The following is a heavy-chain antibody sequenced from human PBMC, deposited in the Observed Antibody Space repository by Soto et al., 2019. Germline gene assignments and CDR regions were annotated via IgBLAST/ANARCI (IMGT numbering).Heavy chain of an antibody. Sequence: GGSLRLSCAASGFTFSSYAMSWVRQAPGKGLEWVSAISGSGGSTYYADSVKGRFTTSRDNSKNTLYLQMNSLRAEDTAVYYCAKPGASSGRNYYYGMDVWGQGTTVTVSS. CDR2: ISGSGGST. D-gene: IGHD6-19*01. CDR3: AKPGASSGRNYYYGMDV. CDR1: GFTFSSYA. J-gene: IGHJ6*02. V-gene: IGHV3-23*01.